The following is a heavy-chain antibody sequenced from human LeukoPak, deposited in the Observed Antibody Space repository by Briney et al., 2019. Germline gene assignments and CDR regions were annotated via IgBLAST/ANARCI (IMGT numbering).Heavy chain of an antibody. J-gene: IGHJ4*02. Sequence: SETLSLTCTVSGGSVSSGSYYWSWIRQPPGKGLEWIGYIYYSGSTKYNPALKSRVTISVDTSKNQFSLNLRSVTAADTAVYYCARGSVGATHFDGWGQGTLVTVSS. CDR1: GGSVSSGSYY. D-gene: IGHD1-26*01. CDR2: IYYSGST. CDR3: ARGSVGATHFDG. V-gene: IGHV4-61*01.